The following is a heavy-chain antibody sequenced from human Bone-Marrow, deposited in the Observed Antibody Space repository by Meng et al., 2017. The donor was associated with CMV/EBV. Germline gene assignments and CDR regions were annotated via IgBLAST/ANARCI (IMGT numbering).Heavy chain of an antibody. Sequence: GESLKISCAASGFTFSSYSMNWVRQAPGKGLEWVAVTSYEGSNKYYADSVKGRFTISRDNSKKTLYLQMNSLRAEDTAVYYCARGLKQWTYYYYYGMDVWGQGTTVTVSS. D-gene: IGHD6-19*01. V-gene: IGHV3-30*03. CDR1: GFTFSSYS. CDR2: TSYEGSNK. J-gene: IGHJ6*02. CDR3: ARGLKQWTYYYYYGMDV.